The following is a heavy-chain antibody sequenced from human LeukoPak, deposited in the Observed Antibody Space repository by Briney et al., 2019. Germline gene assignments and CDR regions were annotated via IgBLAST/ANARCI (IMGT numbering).Heavy chain of an antibody. CDR1: GYSFTTYW. Sequence: GESLKISCKGSGYSFTTYWIGWVRQMPGKGLEWMGIIYPGDSDTRYSPSFQGQVTISADKSISTAYLQWSSLKASDTAMYYCARRGEQLVLGIDYWGQGTLVTVSS. D-gene: IGHD6-6*01. CDR2: IYPGDSDT. CDR3: ARRGEQLVLGIDY. J-gene: IGHJ4*02. V-gene: IGHV5-51*01.